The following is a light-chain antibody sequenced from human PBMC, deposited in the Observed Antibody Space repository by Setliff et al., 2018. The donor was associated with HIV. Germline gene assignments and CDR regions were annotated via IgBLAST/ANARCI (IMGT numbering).Light chain of an antibody. CDR2: EGI. V-gene: IGLV2-23*01. CDR1: DVGTFNL. Sequence: SALTQPASVSGSPGQSITISCSDVGTFNLVSWYQQYPGKVPKLLLYEGIKRPSVVANRFSGSKSGNTASLTISGLQAEDEANYYCCSYASYSTHVVFGGGTKSPS. CDR3: CSYASYSTHVV. J-gene: IGLJ2*01.